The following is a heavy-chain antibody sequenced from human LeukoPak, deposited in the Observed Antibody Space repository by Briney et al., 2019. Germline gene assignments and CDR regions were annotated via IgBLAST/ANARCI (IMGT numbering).Heavy chain of an antibody. CDR1: GFTFSNAW. Sequence: PGGSLRLSCAASGFTFSNAWMSWVRQAPGKGLEWVGRIKSKTDGGTTDYAAPVKGRFTISRDDSKNTLYLQMNSLRAENTAVYYCARDPHTPAAALDYWGQGTLVTVSS. CDR3: ARDPHTPAAALDY. V-gene: IGHV3-15*01. CDR2: IKSKTDGGTT. D-gene: IGHD6-13*01. J-gene: IGHJ4*02.